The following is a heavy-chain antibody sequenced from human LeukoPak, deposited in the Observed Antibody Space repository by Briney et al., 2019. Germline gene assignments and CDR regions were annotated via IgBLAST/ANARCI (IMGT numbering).Heavy chain of an antibody. CDR1: GGSISSYY. J-gene: IGHJ2*01. Sequence: SEALSLTCTVSGGSISSYYWSWIRQPAGKGLEWIRRIYTSGSTNYNPSLKSRVTMSVDTSKTQFSLKLNSVTAADTAVYYCARDEDYGNDWYFDLWGRGTLVTVSS. D-gene: IGHD4-17*01. V-gene: IGHV4-4*07. CDR3: ARDEDYGNDWYFDL. CDR2: IYTSGST.